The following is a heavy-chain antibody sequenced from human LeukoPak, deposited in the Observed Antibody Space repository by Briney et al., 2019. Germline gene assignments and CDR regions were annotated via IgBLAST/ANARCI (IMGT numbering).Heavy chain of an antibody. CDR1: GFTFSSYT. CDR2: IRSKANSYAT. J-gene: IGHJ4*02. D-gene: IGHD3-22*01. CDR3: NYYDSSGYYHHDY. V-gene: IGHV3-73*01. Sequence: GGSLRLSCAASGFTFSSYTMNWVRQAPGKGLEWVGRIRSKANSYATAYAASVKGRFTISRDDSKNTAYLQMNSLKTEDTAVYYCNYYDSSGYYHHDYWGQGTLVTVSS.